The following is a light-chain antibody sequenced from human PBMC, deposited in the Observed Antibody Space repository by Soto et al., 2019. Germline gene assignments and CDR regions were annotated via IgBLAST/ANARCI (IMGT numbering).Light chain of an antibody. Sequence: DIQMTQSPSSLSASVGDRVPITCRASQSIRSYLNWYQQKPGKAPNRLIYAASSLQSGVPSRFSGSGSGTDFTSTISSLQPEEFATYYCQQSYSTPFTFGHGTKVDIK. CDR1: QSIRSY. CDR3: QQSYSTPFT. V-gene: IGKV1-39*01. CDR2: AAS. J-gene: IGKJ3*01.